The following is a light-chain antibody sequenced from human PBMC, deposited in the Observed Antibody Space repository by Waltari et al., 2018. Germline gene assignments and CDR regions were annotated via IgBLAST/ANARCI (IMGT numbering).Light chain of an antibody. V-gene: IGLV3-25*03. CDR3: QSADSTNTYVI. Sequence: SYELTQPPSVSVSPGQTAKITCSGDTLPKQYAYWYQQKPGQAPGGVIFQDSQRPSGIPGRFSGSSSGTTATLTISGVQAEDEADYHCQSADSTNTYVIFGGGTKLTVL. J-gene: IGLJ2*01. CDR1: TLPKQY. CDR2: QDS.